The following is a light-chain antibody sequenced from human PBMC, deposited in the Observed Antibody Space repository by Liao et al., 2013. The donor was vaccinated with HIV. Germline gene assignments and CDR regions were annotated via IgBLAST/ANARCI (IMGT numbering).Light chain of an antibody. CDR3: QAWDSSTAVV. CDR2: QDS. J-gene: IGLJ2*01. Sequence: SYELTQPSSVSVSPGQTARITCSGDVLAKEYARWFQQKPGQSPVLVIYQDSKRPSGIPERFSGSNSGNTATLTISGTQAMDEADYYCQAWDSSTAVVFGGGTKLTVL. V-gene: IGLV3-1*01. CDR1: VLAKEY.